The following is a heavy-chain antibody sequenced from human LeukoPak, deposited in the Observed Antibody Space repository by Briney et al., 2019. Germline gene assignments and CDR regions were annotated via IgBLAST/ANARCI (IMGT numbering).Heavy chain of an antibody. CDR1: GFTFSRNG. D-gene: IGHD4-11*01. CDR2: IADDGRDK. CDR3: ARGNYVDYYYGMDV. J-gene: IGHJ6*02. V-gene: IGHV3-30*03. Sequence: GGSLRLSCAASGFTFSRNGMHWVRQAPGKGLEWVAVIADDGRDKHHADSVKGRFTISRDNSKNTLHLQMNSLRAEDTAVYYCARGNYVDYYYGMDVWGQGTTVTVSS.